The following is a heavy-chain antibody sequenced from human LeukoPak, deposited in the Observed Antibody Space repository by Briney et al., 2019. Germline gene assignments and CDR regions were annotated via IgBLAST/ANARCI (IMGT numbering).Heavy chain of an antibody. CDR2: ITSNGGYT. Sequence: GGSLRLSCAASGFTFSSYTMHWVRQAPGKRLQSVSAITSNGGYTHYADPVKGRFTISRDNSRNALFLQMGGLRIEDMAVYYCARVKMGATVSDYYYYYMDVWGKGTTVTVSS. CDR3: ARVKMGATVSDYYYYYMDV. CDR1: GFTFSSYT. D-gene: IGHD1-26*01. J-gene: IGHJ6*03. V-gene: IGHV3-64*02.